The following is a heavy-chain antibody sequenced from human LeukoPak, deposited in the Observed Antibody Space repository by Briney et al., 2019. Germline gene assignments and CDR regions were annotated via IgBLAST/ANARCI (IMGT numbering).Heavy chain of an antibody. Sequence: GRSLRLSCAASGFTFGSYAMHWVRQAPGKGLEWVSYISSSSSTIHYADSVKGRFTISRDNAKNSLYLQMNSLRDEDTAVYYCARAVSGYIYGYGYWGQGTLVTVSS. CDR1: GFTFGSYA. J-gene: IGHJ4*02. CDR2: ISSSSSTI. CDR3: ARAVSGYIYGYGY. V-gene: IGHV3-48*02. D-gene: IGHD5-18*01.